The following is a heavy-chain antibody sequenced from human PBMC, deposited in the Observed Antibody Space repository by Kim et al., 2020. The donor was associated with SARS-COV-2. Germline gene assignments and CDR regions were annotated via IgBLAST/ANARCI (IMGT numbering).Heavy chain of an antibody. V-gene: IGHV3-30*15. D-gene: IGHD3-10*01. CDR3: ARVGTRVRGGAFDI. J-gene: IGHJ3*02. Sequence: ADTVKGRFTIPGANAKNTLYMQMSSLRAEDTAVYYCARVGTRVRGGAFDIWGQGTMVTVSS.